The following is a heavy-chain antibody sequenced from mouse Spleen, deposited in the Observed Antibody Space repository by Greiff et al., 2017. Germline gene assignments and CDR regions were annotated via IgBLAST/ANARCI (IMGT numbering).Heavy chain of an antibody. J-gene: IGHJ2*01. V-gene: IGHV8-12*01. CDR1: GFSLSTSGMG. CDR3: ARRVYRYEYYFDY. Sequence: QVTLKESGPGILQPSQTLSLTCSFSGFSLSTSGMGVSRIRQPSGKGLEWLAHIYWDDDKRYNPSLKSRLTISKDTSRNQVFLKITSVDTADTATYYCARRVYRYEYYFDYWGQGTTLTVSS. CDR2: IYWDDDK. D-gene: IGHD2-14*01.